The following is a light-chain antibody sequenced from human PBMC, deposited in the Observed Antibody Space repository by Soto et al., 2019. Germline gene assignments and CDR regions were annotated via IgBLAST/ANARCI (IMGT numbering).Light chain of an antibody. CDR3: QQAKGFPPT. CDR1: QDISTL. Sequence: DIQMTQSPSSVSASVGDRVTITCRASQDISTLLAWYQQKPGKAPKLLISAASTLQSGVPSRFSGSGSGTDFTLTISSLQPEDFATFYCQQAKGFPPTFGQGTKVEIK. CDR2: AAS. J-gene: IGKJ2*01. V-gene: IGKV1-12*01.